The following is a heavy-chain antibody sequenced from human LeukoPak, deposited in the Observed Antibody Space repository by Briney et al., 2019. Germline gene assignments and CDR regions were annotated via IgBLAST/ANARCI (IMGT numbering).Heavy chain of an antibody. CDR2: IHYSGST. CDR3: ARAQIGVLWAFDM. Sequence: PSETLSLTCTVSGGSISSYYWSWIRQPPGKGLEWIGYIHYSGSTNYNPSLKSRVTISVDTSKNQISLKLSSVTAADTAVFYCARAQIGVLWAFDMWGQGTMVTVSS. CDR1: GGSISSYY. V-gene: IGHV4-59*01. D-gene: IGHD3-10*01. J-gene: IGHJ3*02.